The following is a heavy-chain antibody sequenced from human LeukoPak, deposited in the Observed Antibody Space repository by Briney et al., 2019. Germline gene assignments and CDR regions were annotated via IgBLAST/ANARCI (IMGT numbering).Heavy chain of an antibody. D-gene: IGHD1-26*01. CDR3: ARESSGSRPYYYYYGMDV. Sequence: KPSETLSLTCTVSGGSVSSGSYYWSWIRQPPGKGLERIGYIYYSGSTNYNPSLKSRVTISVDTSKNQFSLKLSSVTAADTAVYYCARESSGSRPYYYYYGMDVWGQGTTVTVSS. J-gene: IGHJ6*02. V-gene: IGHV4-61*01. CDR1: GGSVSSGSYY. CDR2: IYYSGST.